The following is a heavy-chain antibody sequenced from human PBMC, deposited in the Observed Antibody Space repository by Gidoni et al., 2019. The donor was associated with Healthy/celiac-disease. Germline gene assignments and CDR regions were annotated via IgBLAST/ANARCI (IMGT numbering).Heavy chain of an antibody. V-gene: IGHV3-49*03. CDR1: GFTFGDYA. J-gene: IGHJ6*02. Sequence: EVQLVESGGGLVQPGRSLRLSCTASGFTFGDYAMSWFRQAPGKGLEWVGFIRSKAYGGTTEYAASVKGRFTISRDDSKSIAYLQMNSLKTEDTAVYYCTRPRDSEGGGMDVWGQGTTVTVSS. D-gene: IGHD3-10*01. CDR3: TRPRDSEGGGMDV. CDR2: IRSKAYGGTT.